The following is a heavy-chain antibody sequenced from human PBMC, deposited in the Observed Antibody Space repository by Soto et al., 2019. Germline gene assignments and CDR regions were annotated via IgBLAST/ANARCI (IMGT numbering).Heavy chain of an antibody. V-gene: IGHV4-39*01. CDR1: GGSISSSSYY. CDR2: IYYSGST. CDR3: ARLVLLWFGELPYYFDY. J-gene: IGHJ4*02. Sequence: KPSETLSLTCTVSGGSISSSSYYWGWIRQPPGKGLEWIGSIYYSGSTYYNPSLKSRVTISVDTSKNQFSLKLSSVTAADTAVYYCARLVLLWFGELPYYFDYWGQGTLVTVSS. D-gene: IGHD3-10*01.